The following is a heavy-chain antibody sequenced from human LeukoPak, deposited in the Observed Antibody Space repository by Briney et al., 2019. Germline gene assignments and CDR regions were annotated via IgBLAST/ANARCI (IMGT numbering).Heavy chain of an antibody. D-gene: IGHD6-13*01. Sequence: GGSLKLSCAASGFTFSGSAMHWVRQASGKGPEWVSAISSSGGRTFYAASVEGRFTVSRDNSKSTLYLQMSSLRAEDTAVYSCAKVLSQGYPNSWTNWFDSWGQGALVTVSS. J-gene: IGHJ5*01. CDR1: GFTFSGSA. CDR2: ISSSGGRT. CDR3: AKVLSQGYPNSWTNWFDS. V-gene: IGHV3-23*01.